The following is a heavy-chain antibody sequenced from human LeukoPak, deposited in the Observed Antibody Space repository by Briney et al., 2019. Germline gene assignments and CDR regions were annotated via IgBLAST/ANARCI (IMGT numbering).Heavy chain of an antibody. CDR2: NIPIFGTA. CDR1: RGTFRSYA. CDR3: ATTATPLVVPAAPYYYYGMDV. J-gene: IGHJ6*04. Sequence: ASVTVSCKASRGTFRSYAISWLRQAPGQGREWLGGNIPIFGTANYAQKFQGRVTITADESTSTAYMELSSLRSDDTAVYYCATTATPLVVPAAPYYYYGMDVGGKGTTVTVSA. V-gene: IGHV1-69*13. D-gene: IGHD2-2*01.